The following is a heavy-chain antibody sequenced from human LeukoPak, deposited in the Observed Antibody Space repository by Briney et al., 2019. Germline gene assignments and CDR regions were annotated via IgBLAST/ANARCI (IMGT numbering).Heavy chain of an antibody. D-gene: IGHD1-1*01. J-gene: IGHJ4*02. Sequence: TSETLSLTCTVSGGSISGSYWSWVRQPAGKGLEWIGRIFLRGSTNYNPSLKSRVTMSVDTSKSQISLKLSSVTAADTAVYYCARAVWNYLDLWGQGILVTVSS. CDR1: GGSISGSY. CDR2: IFLRGST. V-gene: IGHV4-4*07. CDR3: ARAVWNYLDL.